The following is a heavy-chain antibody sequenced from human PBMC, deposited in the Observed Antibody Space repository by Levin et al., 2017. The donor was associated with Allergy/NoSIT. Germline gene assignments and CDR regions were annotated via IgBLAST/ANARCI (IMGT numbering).Heavy chain of an antibody. D-gene: IGHD6-13*01. Sequence: SETLSLTCAVSGGSISSSNWWSWVRQPPGKGLEWIGEIYHSGSTNYNPFLKSRVTISVDKSKNQFSLKLSSVTAADTAVYYCAREKVSSSWYEIYYYYMDGWGKGTTVTVSS. CDR3: AREKVSSSWYEIYYYYMDG. J-gene: IGHJ6*03. V-gene: IGHV4-4*02. CDR2: IYHSGST. CDR1: GGSISSSNW.